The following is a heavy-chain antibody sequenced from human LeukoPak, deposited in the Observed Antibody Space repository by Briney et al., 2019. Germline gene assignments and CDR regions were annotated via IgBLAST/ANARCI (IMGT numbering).Heavy chain of an antibody. D-gene: IGHD6-19*01. CDR3: AREVKQWLVRGVFDY. V-gene: IGHV3-48*03. J-gene: IGHJ4*02. CDR1: GFTFSSYE. CDR2: ISSSGSTI. Sequence: TAGSLRLSCAASGFTFSSYEMNWVRQAPGKGLEWVSYISSSGSTIYYADSVKGRFTISRDNAKNSLYLQMNSLRAEDTAVYYCAREVKQWLVRGVFDYWGQGTPVTVSS.